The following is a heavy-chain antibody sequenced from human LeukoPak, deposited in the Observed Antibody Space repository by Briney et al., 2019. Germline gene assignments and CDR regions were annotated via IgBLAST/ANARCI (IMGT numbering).Heavy chain of an antibody. CDR1: GGSFSGYY. V-gene: IGHV4-34*01. D-gene: IGHD2-15*01. CDR3: ARGLPPKDIVVVVAATPAGFDY. CDR2: INHSGST. J-gene: IGHJ4*02. Sequence: SETLSLTCAVYGGSFSGYYWSWIRQPPGKGLEWIGEINHSGSTNYNPSLKSRVTISVDTSKNQFSLKLSSVTAADTAVYYCARGLPPKDIVVVVAATPAGFDYWGQGTLVTVSS.